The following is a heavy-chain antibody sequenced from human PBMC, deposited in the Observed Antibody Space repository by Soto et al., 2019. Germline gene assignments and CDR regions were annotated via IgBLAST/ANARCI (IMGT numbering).Heavy chain of an antibody. CDR3: AKLRNRYFMDV. V-gene: IGHV4-59*08. CDR1: GGSIDGLY. CDR2: IYSSGTT. Sequence: QVQLQESGPGLVKPSETLSLTCSVSGGSIDGLYWTWVRQSPGRGLEWIGWIYSSGTTTYNPSLKSRVPMSGDTSNSQFSLKLSSVTAADTAIYSCAKLRNRYFMDVWGRGTTVAVSS. J-gene: IGHJ6*03.